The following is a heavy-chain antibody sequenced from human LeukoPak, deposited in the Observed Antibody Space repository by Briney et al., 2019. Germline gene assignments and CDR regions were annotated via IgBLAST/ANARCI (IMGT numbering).Heavy chain of an antibody. V-gene: IGHV1-18*01. CDR2: ISAYNGKT. J-gene: IGHJ4*02. D-gene: IGHD5-18*01. Sequence: ASVKVSCTASGYTFTSYGISRVRQAPGQGLEWMGWISAYNGKTNYAQKLQGRVTMTTDTSTGTVYMEVRSLRSDDTAVYYCARSWAMVSAYDYWGQGTLVTVSS. CDR3: ARSWAMVSAYDY. CDR1: GYTFTSYG.